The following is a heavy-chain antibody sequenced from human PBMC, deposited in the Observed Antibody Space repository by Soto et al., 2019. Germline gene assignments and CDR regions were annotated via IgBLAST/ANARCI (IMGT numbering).Heavy chain of an antibody. V-gene: IGHV1-2*04. Sequence: ASVKVSCKASGYTFTGYYMHWVRQAPGQGLEWMGWINPDSGGTNYAQKFQGWVTMTRDTSISTAYMELSRLRSDDTAVYYCARAASRITIFGVVIDYYFYYMDVWGKGTTVTVSS. CDR1: GYTFTGYY. J-gene: IGHJ6*03. D-gene: IGHD3-3*01. CDR2: INPDSGGT. CDR3: ARAASRITIFGVVIDYYFYYMDV.